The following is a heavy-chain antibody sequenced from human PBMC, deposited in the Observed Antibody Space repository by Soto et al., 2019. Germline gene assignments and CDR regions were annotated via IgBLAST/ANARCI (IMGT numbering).Heavy chain of an antibody. CDR1: GGSISSGGYY. CDR3: ARGGAARKRIDY. J-gene: IGHJ4*02. D-gene: IGHD6-6*01. Sequence: HSESVSLTCAVSGGSISSGGYYWSWIRQHPGKGLEWIGYIYYSGSTYYNPSLKSRVTISVDTSKNQFSLKLSSVTAADTAVYYCARGGAARKRIDYWGQGTLVTVSS. CDR2: IYYSGST. V-gene: IGHV4-31*11.